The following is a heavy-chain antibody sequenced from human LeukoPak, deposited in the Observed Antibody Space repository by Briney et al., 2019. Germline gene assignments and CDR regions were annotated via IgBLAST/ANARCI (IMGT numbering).Heavy chain of an antibody. CDR3: ARGTNSTFDI. CDR1: GDSLSSNSVA. J-gene: IGHJ3*02. V-gene: IGHV6-1*01. Sequence: SQTLSLTCALSGDSLSSNSVAWNWDRQSPSRGLEWLGRAYSRSRGGRDYAISVRSRINIDTDTSRNQFSLQLSSVTPEDTAVYYCARGTNSTFDIWGQGTMVTVSS. D-gene: IGHD1-7*01. CDR2: AYSRSRGGR.